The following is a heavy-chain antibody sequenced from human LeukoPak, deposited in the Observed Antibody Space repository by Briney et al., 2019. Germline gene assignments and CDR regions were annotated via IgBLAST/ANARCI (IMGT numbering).Heavy chain of an antibody. V-gene: IGHV3-66*01. J-gene: IGHJ4*02. CDR1: GFTVSSNY. Sequence: GGSLRLSCTASGFTVSSNYMSWVRQAPGKGLECVSVIYSDGSTYYADSVKGRFTISRDNSKNTLYLQMNSLRAEDTAVYYCARSYYYGSGRRGPLDYWGQGTLVTVSS. CDR2: IYSDGST. CDR3: ARSYYYGSGRRGPLDY. D-gene: IGHD3-10*01.